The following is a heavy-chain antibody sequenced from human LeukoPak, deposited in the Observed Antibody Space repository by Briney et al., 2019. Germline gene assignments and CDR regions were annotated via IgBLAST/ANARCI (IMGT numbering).Heavy chain of an antibody. CDR1: GGSIGRSSYY. J-gene: IGHJ4*02. CDR2: IYYSGST. CDR3: ARVITAGSYYCDT. V-gene: IGHV4-39*07. D-gene: IGHD1-14*01. Sequence: SETLSLTCTVSGGSIGRSSYYWGWIRQPPEKGLEWIGNIYYSGSTSYNPSLKSRVTISVDTSKNQFSLKLSSVTAADTAVYYCARVITAGSYYCDTWGQGTLVTVSS.